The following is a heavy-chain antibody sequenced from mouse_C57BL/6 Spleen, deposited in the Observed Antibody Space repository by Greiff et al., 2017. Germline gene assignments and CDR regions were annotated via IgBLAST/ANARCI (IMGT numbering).Heavy chain of an antibody. CDR2: IDPSDSYT. J-gene: IGHJ2*01. CDR3: ARSFYGSSSYYFDY. Sequence: QVQLQQPGAELVKPGASVKLSCKASGYTFTSYWMQWVKHRPGQGLEWIGEIDPSDSYTNYNQKFKGKATLTVDTSSSTAYMQLRRLTAEDSVVYYGARSFYGSSSYYFDYWGKGTTLTVSS. CDR1: GYTFTSYW. D-gene: IGHD1-1*01. V-gene: IGHV1-50*01.